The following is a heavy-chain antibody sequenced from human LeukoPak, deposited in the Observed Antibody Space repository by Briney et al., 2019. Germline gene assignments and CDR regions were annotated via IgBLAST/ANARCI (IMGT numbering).Heavy chain of an antibody. J-gene: IGHJ4*02. V-gene: IGHV5-10-1*01. Sequence: GESLKISCKGSGYSFSNYWISWVRQMPGKGLEWMGRIDPSDSYTNYSPSFQGHVTISADKSISTAYLQWSSLKASDTAMYYCARHFGGSRTRFDYWSQGTLVTVSS. CDR3: ARHFGGSRTRFDY. D-gene: IGHD3-16*01. CDR2: IDPSDSYT. CDR1: GYSFSNYW.